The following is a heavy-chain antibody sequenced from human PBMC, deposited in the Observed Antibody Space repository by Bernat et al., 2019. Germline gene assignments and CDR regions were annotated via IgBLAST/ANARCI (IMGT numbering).Heavy chain of an antibody. CDR3: VKGSSAWYSPLGY. Sequence: EVQLVESGGGLEQPGRSLRLSCVTSGFIFDDYAMHWVRQAPGKGLEWVSGISWNSGNIGYADSVKGRFTISRDNAKNSLYLQMNSLRPEDTALYYCVKGSSAWYSPLGYWGQGTLVTVSS. J-gene: IGHJ4*02. V-gene: IGHV3-9*01. CDR1: GFIFDDYA. D-gene: IGHD6-19*01. CDR2: ISWNSGNI.